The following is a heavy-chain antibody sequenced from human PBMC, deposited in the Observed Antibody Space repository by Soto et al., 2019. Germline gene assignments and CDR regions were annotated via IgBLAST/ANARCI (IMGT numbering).Heavy chain of an antibody. CDR2: IYSSGST. V-gene: IGHV4-59*01. D-gene: IGHD4-17*01. CDR1: GGSIDNFY. Sequence: NPSETLSLTCTVSGGSIDNFYWSWIRQPPGKGLEWIGYIYSSGSTNYNPSLKSRVTISVDTSKNQFSLKLSSVTAADTAVYFCARAYPYFTVTTSGGMDVWGQGTTVTVSS. J-gene: IGHJ6*02. CDR3: ARAYPYFTVTTSGGMDV.